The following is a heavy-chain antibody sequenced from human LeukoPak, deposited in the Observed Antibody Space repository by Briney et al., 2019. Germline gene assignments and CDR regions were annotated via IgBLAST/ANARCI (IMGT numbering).Heavy chain of an antibody. CDR1: GGTFSSYA. J-gene: IGHJ4*02. V-gene: IGHV1-69*01. Sequence: ASVKVSCKASGGTFSSYAISWVRQAPGQGLEWMGGIIPIFGTANYAQKFQGRVTITADESTSTAYMELSSLRSEDTAVYYCARDRQDFWSGYYGDWGQGALVTVSS. CDR3: ARDRQDFWSGYYGD. CDR2: IIPIFGTA. D-gene: IGHD3-3*01.